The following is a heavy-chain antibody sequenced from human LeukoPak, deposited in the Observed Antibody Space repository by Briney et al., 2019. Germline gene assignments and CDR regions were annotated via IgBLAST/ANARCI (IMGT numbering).Heavy chain of an antibody. CDR1: GGSISSSNW. CDR2: IYHSGST. CDR3: ARIAVAANTGWFDP. D-gene: IGHD6-19*01. V-gene: IGHV4-4*02. Sequence: SGTLSLTCAVSGGSISSSNWWSWVRQPPGKGLEWIGEIYHSGSTNYNPSLKSRVTTSVDKSKNQFSLKLSSVTAADTAVYYCARIAVAANTGWFDPWGQGTLVTVSS. J-gene: IGHJ5*02.